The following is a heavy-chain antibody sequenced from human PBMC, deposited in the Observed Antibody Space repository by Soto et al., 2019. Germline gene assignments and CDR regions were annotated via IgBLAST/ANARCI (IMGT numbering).Heavy chain of an antibody. J-gene: IGHJ4*02. V-gene: IGHV3-30*18. CDR2: ISYDGSNK. Sequence: GGSLRLCCAASGFTFSSYGMHWVRQAPGKGLECVAIISYDGSNKYYADSVKGRFTISRDNSKNTLYLQMNSLRAEDTAVYYCAKDRSSTRRYFDYWGQGALVTVSS. CDR1: GFTFSSYG. CDR3: AKDRSSTRRYFDY. D-gene: IGHD2-2*01.